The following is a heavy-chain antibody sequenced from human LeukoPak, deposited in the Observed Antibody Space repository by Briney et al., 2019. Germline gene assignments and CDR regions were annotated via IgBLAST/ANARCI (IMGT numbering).Heavy chain of an antibody. J-gene: IGHJ5*02. CDR3: ARGHSSSWLNWFDP. D-gene: IGHD6-13*01. Sequence: PSETLSLTCTVSGGSLSSYYWSWIRQPPGKGLEWVGDIYYSGSTNYNPSLKSRVTISVDTSKNQFSPKLSSVTAADTAVYYCARGHSSSWLNWFDPWGQGTLLTVSS. CDR1: GGSLSSYY. V-gene: IGHV4-59*08. CDR2: IYYSGST.